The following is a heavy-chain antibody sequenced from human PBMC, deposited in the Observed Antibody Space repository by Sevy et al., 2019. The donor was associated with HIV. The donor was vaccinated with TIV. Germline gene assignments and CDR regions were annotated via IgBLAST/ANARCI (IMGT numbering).Heavy chain of an antibody. D-gene: IGHD6-19*01. CDR1: GFTFSNYA. V-gene: IGHV3-64D*06. CDR3: VKDLMYGGGSTLYYGMDV. Sequence: GGYLRLSCLASGFTFSNYAIHWVRQAPGKGLEYVSVISSNGGTTYYADSVKGRFTISRDNFKNTLYLQMSSLRAEDTAVYYCVKDLMYGGGSTLYYGMDVWGQGTTVTVSS. J-gene: IGHJ6*02. CDR2: ISSNGGTT.